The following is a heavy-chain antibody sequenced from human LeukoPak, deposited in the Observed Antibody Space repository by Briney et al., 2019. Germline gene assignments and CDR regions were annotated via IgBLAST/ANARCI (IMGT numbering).Heavy chain of an antibody. V-gene: IGHV4-38-2*02. CDR3: ARDPRWLTPDCTSASCYENYFDP. Sequence: SETLSLTCSVSGYSISSGYQWAWIRQSPGKGLEWIGSIFHSGSAHYNPSLKSRVTISVDTSRNQFSLKLNSVSATDTAVYYCARDPRWLTPDCTSASCYENYFDPWGQGTLVTVSS. CDR2: IFHSGSA. J-gene: IGHJ5*02. CDR1: GYSISSGYQ. D-gene: IGHD2-2*01.